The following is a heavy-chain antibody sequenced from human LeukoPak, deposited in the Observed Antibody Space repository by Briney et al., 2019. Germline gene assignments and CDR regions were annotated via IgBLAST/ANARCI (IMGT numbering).Heavy chain of an antibody. CDR2: ISSSSAYI. V-gene: IGHV3-21*04. Sequence: GGSLRLSCAASGFTFSSYSMNWVRQAPGKGLEWVSSISSSSAYINYADSVKGRFTISRDNAKTSLYLQMNSLRAEDTAVYYCARIRLSFRGGIDYWGQGTLVTVSS. J-gene: IGHJ4*02. CDR3: ARIRLSFRGGIDY. D-gene: IGHD3-16*02. CDR1: GFTFSSYS.